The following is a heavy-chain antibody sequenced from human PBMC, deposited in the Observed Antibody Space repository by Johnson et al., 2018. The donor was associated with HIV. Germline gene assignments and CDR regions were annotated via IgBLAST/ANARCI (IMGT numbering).Heavy chain of an antibody. CDR2: ISFDGTNK. CDR3: ARDLGESEKEEWASDYYDFGRDYPCRDPRGVVGTFDV. Sequence: QVQLMESGGGVVQPGRSLRLSCAASGFTFSGNAMHWVRQAPGKGLEWVAVISFDGTNKYYADSVKGRFTISRDTSKNSLSLQMKRLRPEATALYYCARDLGESEKEEWASDYYDFGRDYPCRDPRGVVGTFDVWGHGSLVTVSS. V-gene: IGHV3-30*03. D-gene: IGHD3-3*01. J-gene: IGHJ3*01. CDR1: GFTFSGNA.